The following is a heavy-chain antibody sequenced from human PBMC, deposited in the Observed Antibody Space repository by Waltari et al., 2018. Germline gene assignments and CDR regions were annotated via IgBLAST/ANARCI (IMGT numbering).Heavy chain of an antibody. V-gene: IGHV3-74*01. CDR3: ASHRPGGLGMDV. Sequence: EMQLVESGGGLVQPGGSLRLSCAASGPIFRSVWMHWVRQAPGKGLVWVSRIKSDGGGTTYADSVEGRCTTSRDNAKNTLFLQMNSLRGEDTAVYYCASHRPGGLGMDVWGQGTTVIVSS. J-gene: IGHJ6*02. CDR2: IKSDGGGT. CDR1: GPIFRSVW.